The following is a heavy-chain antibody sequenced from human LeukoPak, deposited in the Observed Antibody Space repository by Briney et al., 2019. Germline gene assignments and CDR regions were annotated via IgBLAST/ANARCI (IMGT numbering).Heavy chain of an antibody. V-gene: IGHV3-53*01. CDR3: ARGPGYSSSWTYFDY. J-gene: IGHJ4*02. Sequence: PGGSLRLSCAASGFTVSSNYMSWVRQAPGKGLEWVSVIYSGGSTYYADSVKGRFTISRDNSKNTLYLQMNSLRAEDTAVYYCARGPGYSSSWTYFDYWGQGTLVTVSS. CDR1: GFTVSSNY. D-gene: IGHD6-13*01. CDR2: IYSGGST.